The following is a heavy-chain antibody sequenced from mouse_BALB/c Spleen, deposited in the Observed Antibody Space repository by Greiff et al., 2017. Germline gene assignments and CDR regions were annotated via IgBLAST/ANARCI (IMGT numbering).Heavy chain of an antibody. CDR3: ATYYGSSHHWYFDV. D-gene: IGHD1-1*01. V-gene: IGHV1-18*01. J-gene: IGHJ1*01. CDR1: GYTFTDYN. CDR2: INPNNGGT. Sequence: VQLQQSGPELVKPGASVKIPCKASGYTFTDYNMDWVKQSHGKSLEWIGDINPNNGGTIYNQKFKGKATLTVDKSSSTAYMELRSLTSEDTAVYYCATYYGSSHHWYFDVWGAGTTVTVSS.